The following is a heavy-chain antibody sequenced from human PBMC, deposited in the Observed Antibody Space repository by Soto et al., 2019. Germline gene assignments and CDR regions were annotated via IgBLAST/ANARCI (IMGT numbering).Heavy chain of an antibody. CDR1: GGTFSSYA. J-gene: IGHJ5*02. V-gene: IGHV1-69*12. Sequence: QVQLVQSGAEVKKPGSSVKVSYKASGGTFSSYAISWVRQAPGQGLEWMGGIIPIFGTANYAQKFQGRVTITADESTSTAYMELSSLRSEDTAVYYCARDRDCISTSCYSWFDPWGQGTLVTVSS. CDR3: ARDRDCISTSCYSWFDP. CDR2: IIPIFGTA. D-gene: IGHD2-2*02.